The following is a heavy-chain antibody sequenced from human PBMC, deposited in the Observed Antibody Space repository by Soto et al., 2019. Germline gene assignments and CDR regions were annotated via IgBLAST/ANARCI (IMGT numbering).Heavy chain of an antibody. D-gene: IGHD1-26*01. Sequence: GDSVKVYCNTSGGTFGSYAISWVRQAPGQGLEWMGGTVPMYGTANYAQKFQGRVTITADTSTSTAYMELSSLRSEDTAVYYRARSLDVGALYYGMDVWGQGTSVTVSS. CDR1: GGTFGSYA. V-gene: IGHV1-69*06. CDR2: TVPMYGTA. CDR3: ARSLDVGALYYGMDV. J-gene: IGHJ6*02.